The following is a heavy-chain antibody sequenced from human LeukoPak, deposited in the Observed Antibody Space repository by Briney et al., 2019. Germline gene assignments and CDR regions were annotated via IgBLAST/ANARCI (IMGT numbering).Heavy chain of an antibody. Sequence: ASVKVSCKASGYTFTSYGISWVRQAPGQGLEWMGWISAYNGNTKYAQKLQGRLTMTTDTSTSTAYMELRSLRSDDTAVYYCARGEGWYCSSTSCYDTYYYYGMDVWGQGTTVTVSS. CDR2: ISAYNGNT. CDR3: ARGEGWYCSSTSCYDTYYYYGMDV. V-gene: IGHV1-18*01. J-gene: IGHJ6*02. CDR1: GYTFTSYG. D-gene: IGHD2-2*01.